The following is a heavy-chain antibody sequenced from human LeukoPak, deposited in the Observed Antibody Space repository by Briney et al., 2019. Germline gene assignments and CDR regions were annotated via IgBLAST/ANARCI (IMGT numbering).Heavy chain of an antibody. CDR3: ARDRSGWYGSEY. Sequence: SETLSLACTVSGGSISGHYWSWVRQPAEKGLEWIGRIYSSGSTNYNPSLKSRVTMSVDTSKNQFFLKLSSVTAADTAVYYCARDRSGWYGSEYWGQGTLVTVSS. CDR2: IYSSGST. CDR1: GGSISGHY. J-gene: IGHJ4*02. V-gene: IGHV4-4*07. D-gene: IGHD6-19*01.